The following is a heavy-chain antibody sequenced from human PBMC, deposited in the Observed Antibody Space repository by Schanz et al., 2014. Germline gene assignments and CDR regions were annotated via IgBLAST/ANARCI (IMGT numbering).Heavy chain of an antibody. CDR2: ISGSGGST. V-gene: IGHV3-23*04. CDR3: ARAQGVIRLYYGVDV. D-gene: IGHD3-10*01. CDR1: GFTFTNYA. Sequence: VQLVESGGGVVQPGRSLRLSCAASGFTFTNYAMTWVRQAPGKGLEWVSGISGSGGSTVYADSVKGRFTISRDNSRKTLYLQMNSLRSDDAAVYYCARAQGVIRLYYGVDVWGQGTTVTVSS. J-gene: IGHJ6*02.